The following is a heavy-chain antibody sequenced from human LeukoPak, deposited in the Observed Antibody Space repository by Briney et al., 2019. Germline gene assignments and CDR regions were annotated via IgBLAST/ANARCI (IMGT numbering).Heavy chain of an antibody. CDR2: INPNSGNT. D-gene: IGHD2-15*01. J-gene: IGHJ6*02. Sequence: ASVKVSCKASGYTFTNYYMHWVRQAPGQGLEWMGWINPNSGNTNYAQKFQGRVTMTRDTSISTAYMEMSRLRSDDTAVYYCAREVVVVAATLGYYYYGMDVWGQGATVTVSS. CDR1: GYTFTNYY. V-gene: IGHV1-2*02. CDR3: AREVVVVAATLGYYYYGMDV.